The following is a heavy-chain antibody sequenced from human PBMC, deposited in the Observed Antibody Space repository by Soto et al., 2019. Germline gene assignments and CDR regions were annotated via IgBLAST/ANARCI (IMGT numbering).Heavy chain of an antibody. V-gene: IGHV2-5*02. CDR1: GFALTSNGVG. D-gene: IGHD1-26*01. J-gene: IGHJ3*01. CDR2: ICWDDET. Sequence: QITLKESGPTLVKPTQTLTLTSSVSGFALTSNGVGVSWMRQPPVKALEWLALICWDDETRFSASLGSRLTITKDTSKVQVVFTITNMGHIDTATYSCAHHLIGWGDAFDEWGPGTMVTVSS. CDR3: AHHLIGWGDAFDE.